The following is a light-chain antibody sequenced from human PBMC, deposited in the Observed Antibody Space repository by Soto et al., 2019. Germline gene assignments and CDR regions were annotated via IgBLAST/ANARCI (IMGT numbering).Light chain of an antibody. CDR2: RNN. J-gene: IGLJ1*01. V-gene: IGLV1-47*01. CDR1: SSNIGSNY. CDR3: AAWDDSLSGYV. Sequence: QLVLTQPPSASGTPGQRVTISCSGSSSNIGSNYVYWYQQLPGTAPKLLIYRNNQRPSGVPDRFSGSKSGTSASLAISGLRSEDEADYDCAAWDDSLSGYVFGTGTKLTVL.